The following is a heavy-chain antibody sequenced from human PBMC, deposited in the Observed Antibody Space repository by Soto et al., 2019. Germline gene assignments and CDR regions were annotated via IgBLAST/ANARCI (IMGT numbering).Heavy chain of an antibody. D-gene: IGHD3-10*01. V-gene: IGHV1-69*13. CDR2: IIPIFGTA. Sequence: ASVNVSCKASGGTFSSYAISWVRQAPGQGLEWVGGIIPIFGTANYAQKFQGRVTITADESTSTAYMELSSLRSEDTAVYYCARAQDYYGSGSYDAFDIWGQGTMVTVSS. CDR1: GGTFSSYA. CDR3: ARAQDYYGSGSYDAFDI. J-gene: IGHJ3*02.